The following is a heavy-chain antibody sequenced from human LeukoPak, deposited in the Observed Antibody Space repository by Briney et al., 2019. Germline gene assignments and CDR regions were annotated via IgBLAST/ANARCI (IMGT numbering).Heavy chain of an antibody. CDR3: ARGYYYDSSGYYLY. J-gene: IGHJ4*02. Sequence: GASVTVSCTASGYTFTSYDINWVRQATGQGLEWMGWMNPNSGNTGYAQKFQGRVTMTRNTSISTAYMELSSLRPEDTAVYYCARGYYYDSSGYYLYWGQGTLVTVSS. CDR1: GYTFTSYD. V-gene: IGHV1-8*01. CDR2: MNPNSGNT. D-gene: IGHD3-22*01.